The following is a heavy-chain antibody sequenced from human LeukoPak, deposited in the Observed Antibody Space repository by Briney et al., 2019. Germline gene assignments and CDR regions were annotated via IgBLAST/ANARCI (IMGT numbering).Heavy chain of an antibody. CDR3: AKDLGRGNYYDSSPY. Sequence: GGSLRLSCAASGFTFNTYTMNWARQAPGKGLEWLSSLDSSGAYIFYADSVKGRFIISRDNAKNSLYLQMNSLRAEDTAVYYCAKDLGRGNYYDSSPYWGQGTLVTVSS. V-gene: IGHV3-21*04. CDR1: GFTFNTYT. CDR2: LDSSGAYI. D-gene: IGHD3-22*01. J-gene: IGHJ4*02.